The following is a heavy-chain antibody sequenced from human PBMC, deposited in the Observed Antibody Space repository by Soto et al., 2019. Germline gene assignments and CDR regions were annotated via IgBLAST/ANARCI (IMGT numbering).Heavy chain of an antibody. J-gene: IGHJ4*02. V-gene: IGHV3-33*01. D-gene: IGHD5-12*01. CDR1: GFTFSSYG. Sequence: GGSLRLSCAASGFTFSSYGMHWVRQAPGKGLEWVAVIWYDGSNKYYADSVKGRFTISRDNSKNTLYLQMNSLRAEDTAVYYCARVQFHNSGYDYVDYWGQGALVTVS. CDR2: IWYDGSNK. CDR3: ARVQFHNSGYDYVDY.